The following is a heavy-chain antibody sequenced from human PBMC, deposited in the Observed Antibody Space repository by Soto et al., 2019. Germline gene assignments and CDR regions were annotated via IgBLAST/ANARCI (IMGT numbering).Heavy chain of an antibody. D-gene: IGHD6-19*01. V-gene: IGHV3-23*01. Sequence: GSLRLSCAASGFTFSSYAMSWVRQAPGKGLEWVSAISGSGGSTYYADSVKGRFTISRDNSKNTLYLQMNSLRAEDTAVYYCANTREQWLEAACDYWGQGTLVTVPQ. J-gene: IGHJ4*02. CDR1: GFTFSSYA. CDR2: ISGSGGST. CDR3: ANTREQWLEAACDY.